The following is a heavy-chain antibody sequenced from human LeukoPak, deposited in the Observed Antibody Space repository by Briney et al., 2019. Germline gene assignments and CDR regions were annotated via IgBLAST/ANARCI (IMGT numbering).Heavy chain of an antibody. Sequence: GGALRLSCAGSGFTFSSYEMNWGRQAAGKGLGWDSYISSSGSTIYYADSVKGRFTISRDNAKNSLYLQMNSLRAEDTAVYYCARGPFTTDLDYWGQGTLVTVSS. CDR3: ARGPFTTDLDY. D-gene: IGHD4-17*01. CDR1: GFTFSSYE. V-gene: IGHV3-48*03. CDR2: ISSSGSTI. J-gene: IGHJ4*02.